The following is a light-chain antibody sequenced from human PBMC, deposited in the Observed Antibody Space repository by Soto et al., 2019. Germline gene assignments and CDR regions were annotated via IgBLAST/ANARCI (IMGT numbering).Light chain of an antibody. CDR3: QQNKDSPGT. CDR1: QSVSYY. CDR2: DAS. V-gene: IGKV3-15*01. Sequence: EILMTQSPATLSVSPGERLTFSCRASQSVSYYLAWYQQKPGQAPRLLIYDASTRATGIPVRFSGSGSGTEFTLTISSLQSEDFGVYYCQQNKDSPGTFGQGTKVEIK. J-gene: IGKJ1*01.